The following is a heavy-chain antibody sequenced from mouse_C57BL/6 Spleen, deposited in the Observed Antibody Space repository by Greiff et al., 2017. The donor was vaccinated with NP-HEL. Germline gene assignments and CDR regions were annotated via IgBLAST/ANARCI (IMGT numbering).Heavy chain of an antibody. CDR3: ERRPPTGYAMDY. D-gene: IGHD4-1*02. J-gene: IGHJ4*01. Sequence: VQLQQPGAELVKPGASVKLSCKASGYTFTSYWMHWVKQRPGQGLEWIGMIHPNSGSTNYNEKFKSKATLTVDKSSSTAYMQLSSLTSEDSAVYYCERRPPTGYAMDYWGQGTSVTVSS. CDR2: IHPNSGST. CDR1: GYTFTSYW. V-gene: IGHV1-64*01.